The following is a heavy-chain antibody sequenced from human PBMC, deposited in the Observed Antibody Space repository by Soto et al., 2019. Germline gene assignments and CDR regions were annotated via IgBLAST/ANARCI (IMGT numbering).Heavy chain of an antibody. D-gene: IGHD3-3*01. V-gene: IGHV4-30-4*01. CDR1: GGSISSGDYY. J-gene: IGHJ4*02. CDR3: PRETPPFWETAY. CDR2: IYYSGST. Sequence: QVQLQESGPGLVKPSQTLSLTCTVSGGSISSGDYYWSWIRQPPGKGLEWIGYIYYSGSTSYNPSLQRRVTMSVDTSKTQFSLKMSSAPAAATAVYYCPRETPPFWETAYWGQGTLVTVSS.